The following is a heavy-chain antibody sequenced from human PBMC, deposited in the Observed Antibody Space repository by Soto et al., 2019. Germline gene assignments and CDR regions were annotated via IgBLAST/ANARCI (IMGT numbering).Heavy chain of an antibody. Sequence: SVKVSCKSSGGTVSSYAISWVRQAPGQGLEWMGGIIPIFGTANYAQKFQGRVTITADESTSTAYMELSSLRSEDTAVYYCATADPIAAGTLLRYYYYGMDVLGKGPTVTVSS. D-gene: IGHD6-13*01. J-gene: IGHJ6*04. CDR3: ATADPIAAGTLLRYYYYGMDV. V-gene: IGHV1-69*13. CDR2: IIPIFGTA. CDR1: GGTVSSYA.